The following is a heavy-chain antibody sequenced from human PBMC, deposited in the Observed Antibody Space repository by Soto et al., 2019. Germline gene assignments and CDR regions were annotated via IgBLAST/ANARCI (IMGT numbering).Heavy chain of an antibody. Sequence: KTSETLSLTCTVSGGSISSSNYYWGWIRQPPGKGLEWIGSIYYSGSTYYNPSLKSRVTISVDTSKNQFSLKLSSVTAADTAVYYCATQEVGGSYVYTFDPWGQGTLVTVSS. V-gene: IGHV4-39*01. D-gene: IGHD1-26*01. CDR2: IYYSGST. J-gene: IGHJ5*02. CDR3: ATQEVGGSYVYTFDP. CDR1: GGSISSSNYY.